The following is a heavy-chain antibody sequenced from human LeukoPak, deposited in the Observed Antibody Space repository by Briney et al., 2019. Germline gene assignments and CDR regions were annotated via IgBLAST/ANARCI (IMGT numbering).Heavy chain of an antibody. Sequence: ASVKVSCKASGYTFTGYYMHWVRQAPGQGLEWMGWINPNGGGTNYAQKFQGRVTMTRDTSISTAYMELSRLRSDDTAVYYCARDKGGYSLNWFDPWGQGTLVTVSS. D-gene: IGHD5-18*01. V-gene: IGHV1-2*02. CDR3: ARDKGGYSLNWFDP. CDR1: GYTFTGYY. J-gene: IGHJ5*02. CDR2: INPNGGGT.